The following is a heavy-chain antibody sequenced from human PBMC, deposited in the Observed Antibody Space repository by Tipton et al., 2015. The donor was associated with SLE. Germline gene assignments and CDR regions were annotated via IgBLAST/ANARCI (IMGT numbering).Heavy chain of an antibody. CDR1: GASISSGSYY. J-gene: IGHJ4*02. D-gene: IGHD6-13*01. Sequence: TLSLTCTVSGASISSGSYYWSWIRQSAGKGLEWIGHIYTSGSTSYNPSLKSRVTMSVDTSKSNFSLKLTFVTAADTAVYYCARELSSIGRWFFDYWGQGTLVTVSS. CDR3: ARELSSIGRWFFDY. CDR2: IYTSGST. V-gene: IGHV4-61*09.